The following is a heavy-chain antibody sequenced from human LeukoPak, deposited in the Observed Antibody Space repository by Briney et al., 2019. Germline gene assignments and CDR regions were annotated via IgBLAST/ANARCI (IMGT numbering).Heavy chain of an antibody. CDR2: IIPIFGTA. CDR1: GGTFSSYA. D-gene: IGHD3-16*01. V-gene: IGHV1-69*05. Sequence: SVKVSCKASGGTFSSYAISWVRQAPGQGLEWMGRIIPIFGTANYAQKFQGRVTITTDESTSTAYMELSSLRSEDTAVYYCARETYDYVWVYDYWGQGTLVTVSS. J-gene: IGHJ4*02. CDR3: ARETYDYVWVYDY.